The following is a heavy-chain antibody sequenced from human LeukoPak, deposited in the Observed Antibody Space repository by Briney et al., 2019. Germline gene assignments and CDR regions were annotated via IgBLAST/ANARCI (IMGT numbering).Heavy chain of an antibody. CDR2: INSDGSST. V-gene: IGHV3-74*01. D-gene: IGHD3-22*01. CDR3: AKGIFYYYDSSGSGFDY. J-gene: IGHJ4*02. Sequence: PGGSLRLSCAASGFTFSSYWMHWVRQAPGKGLVWVSRINSDGSSTSYADSVKGRFTISRDNAKNSLYLQMNSLRAEDTALYYCAKGIFYYYDSSGSGFDYWGQGTLVTVSS. CDR1: GFTFSSYW.